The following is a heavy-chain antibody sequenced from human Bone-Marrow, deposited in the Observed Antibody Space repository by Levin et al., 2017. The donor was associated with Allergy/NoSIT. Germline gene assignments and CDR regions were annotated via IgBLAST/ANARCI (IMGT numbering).Heavy chain of an antibody. J-gene: IGHJ4*02. CDR3: ARLAGGRTRNFLYYFDY. CDR1: GDSITSGHYY. CDR2: IHSGGTA. V-gene: IGHV4-39*01. D-gene: IGHD1-7*01. Sequence: SETLSLTCSVSGDSITSGHYYWAWIRQPPGKGLEWIASIHSGGTAFYNPSLKSRVSISVDTSKSQFSLRLTSVTAADTSVFYCARLAGGRTRNFLYYFDYWGQGALVTVSS.